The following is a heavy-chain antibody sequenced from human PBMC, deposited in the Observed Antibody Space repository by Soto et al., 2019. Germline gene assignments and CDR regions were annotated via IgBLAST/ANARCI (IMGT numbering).Heavy chain of an antibody. Sequence: EVQVVESGGGLVKPGGSLRLSCAASGFTFRTYTMNWVRQAPGKGLEWVSSISSGSSYIYYADSVKGRFTISRDNAKNSLYLQRNSLRAEDTAVYYCARSMDVWGQGTTVTVSS. V-gene: IGHV3-21*01. J-gene: IGHJ6*02. CDR3: ARSMDV. CDR2: ISSGSSYI. CDR1: GFTFRTYT.